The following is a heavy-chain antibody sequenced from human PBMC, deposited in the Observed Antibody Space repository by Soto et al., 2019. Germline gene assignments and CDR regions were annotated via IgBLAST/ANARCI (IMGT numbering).Heavy chain of an antibody. V-gene: IGHV4-31*03. Sequence: SETLSLTCTVSGGSISSGGYYWSWIRQHPGKGLEWIGYIYYSGSTYYNPSLKSRVTISVDTSKNQFSLKLSSVTAADTAVYYCSGSCSGGSCANLQQDYWGQGTLVTVSS. CDR1: GGSISSGGYY. CDR2: IYYSGST. D-gene: IGHD2-15*01. CDR3: SGSCSGGSCANLQQDY. J-gene: IGHJ4*02.